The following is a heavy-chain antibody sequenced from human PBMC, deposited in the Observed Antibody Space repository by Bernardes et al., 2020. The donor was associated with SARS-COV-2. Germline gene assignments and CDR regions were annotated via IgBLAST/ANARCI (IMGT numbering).Heavy chain of an antibody. D-gene: IGHD2-2*01. V-gene: IGHV1-24*01. CDR1: GYTLTELS. CDR2: FDPEDGET. CDR3: ATGLVYCSSTSCHPNWFDP. Sequence: ASVKVSCKVSGYTLTELSMHWVRQAPGKGLEWMGGFDPEDGETIYAQKFQGRVTMTEDTSTDTAYMELSSLRSEDMAVYYCATGLVYCSSTSCHPNWFDPWGQGTLVTVSS. J-gene: IGHJ5*02.